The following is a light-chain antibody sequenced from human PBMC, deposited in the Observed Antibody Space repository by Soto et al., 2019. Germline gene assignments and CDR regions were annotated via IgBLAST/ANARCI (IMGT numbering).Light chain of an antibody. V-gene: IGKV3-15*01. J-gene: IGKJ1*01. Sequence: IGLKQSPGTLSVSTGERATLSCRASQSVSSNLAWYQQKPGQAPRLLIYDASTRATGVPARFSGSGSGTEFTLTISSLQSEDFAVYYCQQSNNWPRTFGQRTKVDNK. CDR3: QQSNNWPRT. CDR1: QSVSSN. CDR2: DAS.